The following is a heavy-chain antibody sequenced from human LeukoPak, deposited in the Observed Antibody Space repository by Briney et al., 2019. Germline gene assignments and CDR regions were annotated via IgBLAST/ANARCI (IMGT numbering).Heavy chain of an antibody. J-gene: IGHJ3*02. Sequence: QSGRSLRLSCAASGFTFDDYAMHWVRQAPGKGLGWVSGISWNSGSIGYADSVKGRFTISRDNAKNSLYLQMNSLRAEDTALYYCAKDIGYGAFDIWGQGTMVTVSS. CDR2: ISWNSGSI. CDR1: GFTFDDYA. D-gene: IGHD5-18*01. CDR3: AKDIGYGAFDI. V-gene: IGHV3-9*01.